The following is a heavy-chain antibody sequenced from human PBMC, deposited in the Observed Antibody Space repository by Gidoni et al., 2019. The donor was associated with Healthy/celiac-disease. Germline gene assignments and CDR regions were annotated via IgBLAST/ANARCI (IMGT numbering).Heavy chain of an antibody. CDR1: GYSFTSSW. J-gene: IGHJ6*02. CDR3: ARIVVVPAANYYYYYGMDV. CDR2: IDPSDSYT. V-gene: IGHV5-10-1*01. D-gene: IGHD2-2*01. Sequence: EVQLVQSGAEVKKPGESLRISCKGSGYSFTSSWISWVRQMPGKGLEWVGRIDPSDSYTNYSPSFQGHVTISADKSISTAYLQWSSLKASDTAMYYCARIVVVPAANYYYYYGMDVWGQGTTVTVSS.